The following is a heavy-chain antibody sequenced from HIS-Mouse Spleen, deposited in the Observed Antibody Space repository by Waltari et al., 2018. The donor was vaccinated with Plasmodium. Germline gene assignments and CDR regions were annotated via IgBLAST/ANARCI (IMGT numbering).Heavy chain of an antibody. CDR2: IDWDDDK. CDR1: GFSLSTSGLC. D-gene: IGHD6-6*01. J-gene: IGHJ6*02. Sequence: QVTLRESGPALVNPTQTLTLTCTFSGFSLSTSGLCVTWLRQPPGKALEWLARIDWDDDKYYSTSLKTSLPISKDTSKNQVVLTMTNMDPVDTATYYCARTTYSSSSAKYYYYGMDVWGQGTTVTVSS. CDR3: ARTTYSSSSAKYYYYGMDV. V-gene: IGHV2-70*15.